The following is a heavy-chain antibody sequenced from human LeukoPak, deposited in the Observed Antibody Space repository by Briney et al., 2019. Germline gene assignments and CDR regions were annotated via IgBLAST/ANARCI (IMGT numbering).Heavy chain of an antibody. J-gene: IGHJ4*02. V-gene: IGHV1-69*13. CDR1: GGTFISYA. CDR2: IIPIFGTA. Sequence: ASVKVSCKASGGTFISYAISWVRQAPGQGLEWMGGIIPIFGTANYAQKVQGRVTITADESTSTAYMELSSLRSEDTAIYYCVRTPPNWGFDYWGQGTLVTVSS. CDR3: VRTPPNWGFDY. D-gene: IGHD7-27*01.